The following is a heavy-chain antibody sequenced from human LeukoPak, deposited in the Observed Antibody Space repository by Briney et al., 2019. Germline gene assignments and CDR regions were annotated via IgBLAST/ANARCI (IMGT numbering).Heavy chain of an antibody. Sequence: ASVKVSCKASGYTFTRFGISWVRQAPGQGLEWMGWISGYNDNPHYVQNFQGRVTMTTDTSSSTAYMELRSLGSDDTAVYYCARVGRDCRDTRYTWSDWLDPWGQGTLVTVSS. CDR1: GYTFTRFG. D-gene: IGHD1-26*01. J-gene: IGHJ5*02. V-gene: IGHV1-18*01. CDR3: ARVGRDCRDTRYTWSDWLDP. CDR2: ISGYNDNP.